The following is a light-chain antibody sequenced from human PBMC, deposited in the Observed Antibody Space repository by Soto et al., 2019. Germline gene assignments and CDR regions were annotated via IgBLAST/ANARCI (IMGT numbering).Light chain of an antibody. J-gene: IGKJ2*01. V-gene: IGKV3-20*01. CDR2: AAS. CDR3: QLYGSSPPRYT. Sequence: EIVLTQSPGTLYLSPGERATLSCRASQSVSSNYLAWYQQKRGQAPRLLIYAASARATGIPDRFSGSGSGTDFTLTISRLEPEDCAVYFCQLYGSSPPRYTFGQGTKREIK. CDR1: QSVSSNY.